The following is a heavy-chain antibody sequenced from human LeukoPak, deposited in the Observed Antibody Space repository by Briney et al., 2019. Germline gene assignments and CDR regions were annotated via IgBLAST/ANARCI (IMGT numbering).Heavy chain of an antibody. V-gene: IGHV3-64*02. D-gene: IGHD1-26*01. CDR2: IGGGGVTT. CDR3: AREGGGSGLWYYDL. J-gene: IGHJ2*01. CDR1: GFTFSSYS. Sequence: GGSLRLSCAASGFTFSSYSMRWVRQAPGKGPEFVSVIGGGGVTTFYADSVKDRFTISRDNSKNTLYLEMGSLRAEDMAVYYCAREGGGSGLWYYDLWGRGTLVTVSS.